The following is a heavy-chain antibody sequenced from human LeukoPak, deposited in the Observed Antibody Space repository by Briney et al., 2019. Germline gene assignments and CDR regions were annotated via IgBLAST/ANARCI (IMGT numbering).Heavy chain of an antibody. CDR1: GYTFTSYD. V-gene: IGHV1-8*01. Sequence: ASVKVSCKASGYTFTSYDINWVRQATGQGLEWMGWMNPNSGNTGYAQKFQSRVTMTRNTSISTAYMELSSLRSEDTAVYYCARGRGVRYFDWLEDYWGQGTLVTVSS. J-gene: IGHJ4*02. CDR2: MNPNSGNT. D-gene: IGHD3-9*01. CDR3: ARGRGVRYFDWLEDY.